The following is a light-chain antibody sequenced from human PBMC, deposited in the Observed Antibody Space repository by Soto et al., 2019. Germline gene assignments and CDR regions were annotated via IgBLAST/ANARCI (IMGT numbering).Light chain of an antibody. CDR2: EVS. J-gene: IGLJ1*01. CDR1: SSDVGGYKY. V-gene: IGLV2-14*01. CDR3: TSYTTSRTFV. Sequence: QSALTQPASVSGSPGQSITISCTGTSSDVGGYKYVSWDQQYPGKVPKLMIYEVSNRPSGVSNRFSGSQSGNTASLTISGLQAEDEAEYYCTSYTTSRTFVFGTGTMVTVL.